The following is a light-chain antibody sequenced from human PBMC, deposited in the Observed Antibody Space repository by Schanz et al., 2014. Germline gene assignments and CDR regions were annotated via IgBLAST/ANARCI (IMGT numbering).Light chain of an antibody. CDR3: QQRSNWPLT. J-gene: IGKJ4*01. CDR1: QSISSSY. V-gene: IGKV3D-20*02. CDR2: DAS. Sequence: EIVLTQSPGTLSLSPGERATLSCRASQSISSSYLAWYHQKPGQAPRLLIYDASRRATGIPDRFSGSGSGTDFTLSISTLEPEDFAVYHCQQRSNWPLTFGGGTKVEIK.